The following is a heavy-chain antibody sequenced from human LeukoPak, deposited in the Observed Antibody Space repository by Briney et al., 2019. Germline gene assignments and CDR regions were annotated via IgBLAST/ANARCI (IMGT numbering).Heavy chain of an antibody. D-gene: IGHD1-1*01. V-gene: IGHV3-43*01. Sequence: GGSLRLSCAASGFTFDNYTMHRVRQAPGKGLEWVSLISWDGGSTYYADSVKGRFTISRDNSKNSLYLQISSLRTEDTALYYCSKARETYTFDYWGQGTLVTVSS. CDR3: SKARETYTFDY. CDR2: ISWDGGST. CDR1: GFTFDNYT. J-gene: IGHJ4*02.